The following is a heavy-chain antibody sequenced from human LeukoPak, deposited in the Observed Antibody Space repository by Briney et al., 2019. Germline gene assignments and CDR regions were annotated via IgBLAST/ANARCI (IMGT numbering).Heavy chain of an antibody. V-gene: IGHV5-51*01. CDR3: ARLPRGTVLDY. CDR1: GYSFTTNW. CDR2: IYPDDSDI. Sequence: GESLKISCKGSGYSFTTNWIGWVRQMPEKGLEWMGTIYPDDSDIRYSPSFQGQVTISADKSINTAYLQWSSLEASDTAIYYCARLPRGTVLDYWGQGTLVTVSS. D-gene: IGHD1-1*01. J-gene: IGHJ4*02.